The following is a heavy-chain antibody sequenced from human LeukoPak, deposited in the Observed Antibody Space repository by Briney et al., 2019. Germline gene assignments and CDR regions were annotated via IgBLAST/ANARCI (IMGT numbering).Heavy chain of an antibody. Sequence: SETLSLTCTVSGGSISSYYWSWIRQPPGKGLEWIGNIYYSGSTNYNPSLKSRVTISVDTSKNQFSLKLSSVTAADTAVYYCARDRPHYDPTHYYYYMDVWGKGTTVTVSS. J-gene: IGHJ6*03. CDR3: ARDRPHYDPTHYYYYMDV. CDR2: IYYSGST. V-gene: IGHV4-59*01. CDR1: GGSISSYY. D-gene: IGHD3-3*01.